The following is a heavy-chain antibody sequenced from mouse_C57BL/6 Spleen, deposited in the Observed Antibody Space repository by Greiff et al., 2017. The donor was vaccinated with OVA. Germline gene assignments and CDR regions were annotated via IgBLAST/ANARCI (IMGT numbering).Heavy chain of an antibody. V-gene: IGHV5-17*01. CDR3: ANKRWFAY. J-gene: IGHJ3*01. CDR1: GFTFSDYG. Sequence: EVQLMESGGGLVKPGGSLKLSCAASGFTFSDYGMHWVRQAPEKGLEWVAYISSGSSTIYYADTVKGRFTISRDNAKNTLFLQITSLRSEDTAMYYGANKRWFAYWGQGTLVTVSA. CDR2: ISSGSSTI.